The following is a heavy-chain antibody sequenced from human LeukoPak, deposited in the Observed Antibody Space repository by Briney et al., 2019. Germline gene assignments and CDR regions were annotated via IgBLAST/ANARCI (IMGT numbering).Heavy chain of an antibody. J-gene: IGHJ4*02. CDR1: GGSISSGGYY. D-gene: IGHD3-22*01. CDR2: IYYSGST. Sequence: KPSETLSLTCTVSGGSISSGGYYWSWIRQHPGKGLEWIGYIYYSGSTYYNPSLKSRVTISVDTSKNQFSLKLSSVTAADTAVYYCARSPYYYDGSGYLAYYFDYWGQGTLVTVSS. V-gene: IGHV4-31*03. CDR3: ARSPYYYDGSGYLAYYFDY.